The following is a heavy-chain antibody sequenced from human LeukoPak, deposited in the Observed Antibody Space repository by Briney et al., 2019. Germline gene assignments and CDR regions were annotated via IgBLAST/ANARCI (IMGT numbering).Heavy chain of an antibody. V-gene: IGHV4-31*03. CDR2: IYYSGST. Sequence: SQTLSLTCTVSGGSISSGGYYWSWIRQHPGKGLEWIGYIYYSGSTYYNPSLKSRVTITVDTSKNQFSLKLSSVTAADTAVYYCARVGLTGTPYYFDHWGQGTLVTVSS. CDR3: ARVGLTGTPYYFDH. CDR1: GGSISSGGYY. D-gene: IGHD1-7*01. J-gene: IGHJ4*02.